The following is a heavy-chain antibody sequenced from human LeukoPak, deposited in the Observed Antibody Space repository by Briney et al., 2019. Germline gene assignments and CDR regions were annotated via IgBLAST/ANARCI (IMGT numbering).Heavy chain of an antibody. D-gene: IGHD4-17*01. CDR2: ISRSGSTI. J-gene: IGHJ6*03. V-gene: IGHV3-48*03. CDR3: ATKYPHHDYGDYEYYYYYMDV. CDR1: GFTFSSYE. Sequence: GGSLRLSCAASGFTFSSYEMNWVRQAPGKGLEWVSYISRSGSTIYYADSVKGRFTISRDNAKNSLYLQMNSLRAEDTAVYYCATKYPHHDYGDYEYYYYYMDVWGKGTTVTVSS.